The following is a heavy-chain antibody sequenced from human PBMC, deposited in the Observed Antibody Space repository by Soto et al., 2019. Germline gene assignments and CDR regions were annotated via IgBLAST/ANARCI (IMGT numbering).Heavy chain of an antibody. CDR2: ISYDGSNK. V-gene: IGHV3-30-3*01. J-gene: IGHJ4*02. CDR1: GFTFSSYA. D-gene: IGHD5-12*01. CDR3: ASDLVEMATITDY. Sequence: GGSLRLSCAASGFTFSSYAMHWVRQAPGKGLEWVAVISYDGSNKYYADSVKGRFTISRDNSKNTLYLQMNSLRAEDTAVYYCASDLVEMATITDYWGQGTLVTVSS.